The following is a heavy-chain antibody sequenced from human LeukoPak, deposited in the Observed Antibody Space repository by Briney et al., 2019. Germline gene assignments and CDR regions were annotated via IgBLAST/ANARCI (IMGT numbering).Heavy chain of an antibody. CDR1: GFTFSSYA. CDR3: ASANLNYDFWSGYYSEPFDY. Sequence: GGSLRLSCAASGFTFSSYAMSWVRQAPGKGLEWVSTISGSGGSTYYADSVKGRFTISRDNSKNTLYLQMNSLRAEDTAVYYCASANLNYDFWSGYYSEPFDYWGQGTLVTISS. J-gene: IGHJ4*02. D-gene: IGHD3-3*01. CDR2: ISGSGGST. V-gene: IGHV3-23*01.